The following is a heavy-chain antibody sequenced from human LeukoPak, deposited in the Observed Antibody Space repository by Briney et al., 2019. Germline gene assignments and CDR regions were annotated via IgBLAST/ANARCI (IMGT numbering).Heavy chain of an antibody. CDR2: IIPILGIA. D-gene: IGHD4-17*01. CDR1: GGTFSSYA. V-gene: IGHV1-69*04. J-gene: IGHJ5*02. Sequence: ASVKVSCKASGGTFSSYAISWVRQAPGQGLEWMGRIIPILGIANYAQKLQGRVTMTTDTSTSTAYMELRSLRSDDTAVYYCARDYGENPWGQGTLVTVSS. CDR3: ARDYGENP.